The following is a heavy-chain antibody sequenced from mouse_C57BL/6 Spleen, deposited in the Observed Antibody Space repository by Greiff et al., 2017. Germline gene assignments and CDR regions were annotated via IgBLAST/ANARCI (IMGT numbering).Heavy chain of an antibody. V-gene: IGHV1-39*01. CDR2: INPNYGTT. CDR1: GYSFTAYN. CDR3: AMDYYGSSYAMDY. J-gene: IGHJ4*01. D-gene: IGHD1-1*01. Sequence: VQLKQSGPELVKPGASVKISCKASGYSFTAYNMNWVKQSNGKSLEWIGVINPNYGTTSYNQKFKGKATLTVDQSSSTAYMQLNSLTSEDSAVDYCAMDYYGSSYAMDYWGQGTAVTVSS.